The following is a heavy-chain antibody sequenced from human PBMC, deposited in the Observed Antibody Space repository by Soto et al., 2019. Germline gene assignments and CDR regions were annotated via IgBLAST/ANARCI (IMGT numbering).Heavy chain of an antibody. CDR3: TSPAYYYDSSGYYRYFDY. J-gene: IGHJ4*02. V-gene: IGHV3-73*01. D-gene: IGHD3-22*01. CDR2: IRSKANSYAT. CDR1: GFTFSGSA. Sequence: GGSLRLSCAASGFTFSGSAMHWVRQASGKGLEWVGRIRSKANSYATAYAASVKGRFTISRDDSKNTAYLQMNSLKTEDTAVYYCTSPAYYYDSSGYYRYFDYWGQGTLVTVSS.